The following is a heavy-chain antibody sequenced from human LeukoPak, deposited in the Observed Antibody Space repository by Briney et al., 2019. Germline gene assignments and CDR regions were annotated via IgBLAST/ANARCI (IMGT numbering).Heavy chain of an antibody. CDR3: AGGSAVRFLDQGTFDI. CDR1: GFTFSSYW. CDR2: INSDGSST. V-gene: IGHV3-74*01. D-gene: IGHD3-3*01. Sequence: PGGSLRLSCAASGFTFSSYWMHWVRQAPGKGLVWVSRINSDGSSTSYADSVKGRFTISRDNAKNTLYLQMNSLRAEDTAVYYCAGGSAVRFLDQGTFDIWGQGTMVTVSS. J-gene: IGHJ3*02.